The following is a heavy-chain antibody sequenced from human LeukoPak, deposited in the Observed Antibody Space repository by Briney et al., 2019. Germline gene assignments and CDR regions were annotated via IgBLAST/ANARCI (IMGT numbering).Heavy chain of an antibody. D-gene: IGHD5-12*01. Sequence: PSETLSLTCTVSGGSISSGDYYWGWIRQPPGKGLEWIGSIYHSGSTYYNPSLKSRVTISVDTSKNQFSLKLSSVTAADTAVYYCARGATGKAFDIWGQGTMVTVSS. CDR2: IYHSGST. V-gene: IGHV4-39*07. CDR1: GGSISSGDYY. CDR3: ARGATGKAFDI. J-gene: IGHJ3*02.